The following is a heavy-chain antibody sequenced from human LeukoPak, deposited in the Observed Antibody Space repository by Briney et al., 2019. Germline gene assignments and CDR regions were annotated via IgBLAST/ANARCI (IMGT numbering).Heavy chain of an antibody. D-gene: IGHD6-13*01. CDR2: IKYTGST. Sequence: SETLSLTCTVSGVPISPYYWSWIRQPPGKGLEWVGYIKYTGSTNSNPSLKSRVTMSVDTSENQFSLRLSSVTAADTAEYYCARQGRYMAAAGTPNFDYWDQGILVTVSS. CDR3: ARQGRYMAAAGTPNFDY. V-gene: IGHV4-59*08. J-gene: IGHJ4*02. CDR1: GVPISPYY.